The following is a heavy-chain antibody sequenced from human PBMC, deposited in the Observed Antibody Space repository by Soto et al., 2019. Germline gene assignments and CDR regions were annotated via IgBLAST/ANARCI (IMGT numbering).Heavy chain of an antibody. Sequence: SVKVSCKASGGTFSRSAINWVRQAPGQGLEWMGGIVPVFGKANYAQKFQGRVTITADESTSTGYMELRSLTSEDTAVYYCARDGTLYDSSAYYYVYWGQGTLVTVSS. CDR3: ARDGTLYDSSAYYYVY. V-gene: IGHV1-69*13. D-gene: IGHD3-22*01. CDR2: IVPVFGKA. CDR1: GGTFSRSA. J-gene: IGHJ4*02.